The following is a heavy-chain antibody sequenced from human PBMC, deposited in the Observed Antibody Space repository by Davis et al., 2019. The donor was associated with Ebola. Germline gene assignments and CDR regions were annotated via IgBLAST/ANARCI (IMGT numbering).Heavy chain of an antibody. V-gene: IGHV3-33*01. D-gene: IGHD6-13*01. CDR1: GFTFSSYG. Sequence: GGSLRLSCAASGFTFSSYGMHWVRQAPGKGLEWVAVIWYDGSNKYYADSVKGRFTISRDNSKNTLYLQMNRLRAEDTAVYYCAREGGGVSSIYYYGMDVWGQGTTVTVSS. CDR3: AREGGGVSSIYYYGMDV. J-gene: IGHJ6*02. CDR2: IWYDGSNK.